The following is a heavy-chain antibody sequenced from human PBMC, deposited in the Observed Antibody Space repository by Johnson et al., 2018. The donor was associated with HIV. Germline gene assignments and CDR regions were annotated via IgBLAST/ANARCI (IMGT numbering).Heavy chain of an antibody. CDR3: ARDLLIAYCGGDCWDAFDI. Sequence: EVQLVESGGGVVRPGGSLRLSCAASGFTFDDYGMSWVRQAPGKGLEWVSGINWNGGSTGYADSVKGRFTISRYNAKNSLYLQMNSLRAEDTAVYYCARDLLIAYCGGDCWDAFDIWGQGTMVTVSS. CDR2: INWNGGST. CDR1: GFTFDDYG. D-gene: IGHD2-21*02. V-gene: IGHV3-20*04. J-gene: IGHJ3*02.